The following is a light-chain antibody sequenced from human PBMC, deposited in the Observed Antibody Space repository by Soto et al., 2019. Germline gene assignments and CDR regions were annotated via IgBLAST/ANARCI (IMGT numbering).Light chain of an antibody. J-gene: IGKJ1*01. CDR2: GAS. Sequence: IMLSQSPGTLSLSTGERATLSCRASQSVSNNYLAWYQQKPGQAPRLLIYGASNRATGIPDRFSGSRSGAEFTLTINSLQSEDFAVYYCQQYNNWPPWTFGQGTKVAIK. V-gene: IGKV3D-15*01. CDR1: QSVSNN. CDR3: QQYNNWPPWT.